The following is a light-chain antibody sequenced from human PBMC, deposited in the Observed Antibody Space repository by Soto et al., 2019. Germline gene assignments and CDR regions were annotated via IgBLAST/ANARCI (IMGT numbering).Light chain of an antibody. CDR1: SSDFGDYDY. V-gene: IGLV2-14*01. Sequence: QSALTQPASVSGSPGQSITISCTGTSSDFGDYDYVSWYLQHPGNVPKLMIYEVSNRPSGVSNRFSGSKSGNTASLTISGLQAEDEADYYCSSYTGSSTLVFGTGTKVTVL. CDR3: SSYTGSSTLV. CDR2: EVS. J-gene: IGLJ1*01.